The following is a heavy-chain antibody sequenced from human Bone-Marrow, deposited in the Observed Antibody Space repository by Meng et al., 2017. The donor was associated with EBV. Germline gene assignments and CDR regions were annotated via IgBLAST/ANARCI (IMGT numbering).Heavy chain of an antibody. CDR3: AREQGVHGYPHPYFDY. D-gene: IGHD5-24*01. V-gene: IGHV1-69*06. Sequence: QGEPVQIGAEGKKPGSSAKGSCKASGYTFSSYPISWVRQAPGQGLEWMGGVTPVFDTVNYAQKFQGRLTVTADKSTNTVYMELSGLRSEDTAVYYCAREQGVHGYPHPYFDYWGQGTLVTVSS. J-gene: IGHJ4*02. CDR2: VTPVFDTV. CDR1: GYTFSSYP.